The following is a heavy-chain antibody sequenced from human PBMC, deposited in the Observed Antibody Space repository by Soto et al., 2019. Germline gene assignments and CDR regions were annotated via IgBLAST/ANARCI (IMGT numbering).Heavy chain of an antibody. CDR2: IIPIFGTA. CDR3: ANLQADSSSSGPGWFDP. J-gene: IGHJ5*02. D-gene: IGHD6-6*01. V-gene: IGHV1-69*13. CDR1: GGTFSSYA. Sequence: SVKVSCKASGGTFSSYAISWVRQAPGQGLEWMGGIIPIFGTANYAQKFQGRVTITADESTSTAYMELSSLRSEVTAVYYCANLQADSSSSGPGWFDPWGQGTLVTVSS.